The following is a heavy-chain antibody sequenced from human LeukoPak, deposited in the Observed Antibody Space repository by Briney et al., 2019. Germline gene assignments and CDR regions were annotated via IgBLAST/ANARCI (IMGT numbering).Heavy chain of an antibody. CDR3: AEHQASRPN. CDR1: GFSISTYA. CDR2: ISGSSDNT. D-gene: IGHD6-6*01. Sequence: GGSLRLSRAASGFSISTYAMNWVPQAPGRGREWVSGISGSSDNTYYADPVKGRFTISRDNSKNTLSLQMSSLRADDTAVYCCAEHQASRPNWGQGTLVTVSS. V-gene: IGHV3-23*01. J-gene: IGHJ4*02.